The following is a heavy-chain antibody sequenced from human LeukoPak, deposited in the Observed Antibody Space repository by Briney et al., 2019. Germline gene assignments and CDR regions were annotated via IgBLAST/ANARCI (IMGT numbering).Heavy chain of an antibody. J-gene: IGHJ6*02. CDR3: ARDLPGDFWSGYLLYYYYYGMDV. Sequence: GGSLRLSCAASGFTFSSYAMHWVRQAPGKGLEWVAVISYDGSNKYYADSVKGRFTISRDNSKNTLYLQMNSLRAEDTAVYYCARDLPGDFWSGYLLYYYYYGMDVWGQGTTVTVSS. CDR1: GFTFSSYA. V-gene: IGHV3-30-3*01. CDR2: ISYDGSNK. D-gene: IGHD3-3*01.